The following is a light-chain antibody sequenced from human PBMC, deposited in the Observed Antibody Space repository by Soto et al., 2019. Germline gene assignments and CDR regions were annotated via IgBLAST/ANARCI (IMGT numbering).Light chain of an antibody. CDR1: QSVSSY. J-gene: IGKJ2*01. Sequence: EIVLTQSPATLSLSPGERATLSCRASQSVSSYLAWYQQKPGQAPRLLIYDASNRATGIPARLSGSGSGTDFTLTISSLEPEDFAVYYCQQRSNWPRPTFGQGTKLEIK. CDR3: QQRSNWPRPT. CDR2: DAS. V-gene: IGKV3-11*01.